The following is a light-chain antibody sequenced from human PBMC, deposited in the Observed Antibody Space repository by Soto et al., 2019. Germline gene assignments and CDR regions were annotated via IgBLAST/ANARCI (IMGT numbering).Light chain of an antibody. V-gene: IGKV1-39*01. CDR2: AAS. Sequence: IHLTQSPSFLSASVGDIVTITFRASQSISSYLNWYQQKPLKAPKLLIYAASSLQSGVPSRFSGSRSGPDFTLTISSLQPEDFATYYCQQSYSSPPTFGQGTKVDI. CDR3: QQSYSSPPT. J-gene: IGKJ1*01. CDR1: QSISSY.